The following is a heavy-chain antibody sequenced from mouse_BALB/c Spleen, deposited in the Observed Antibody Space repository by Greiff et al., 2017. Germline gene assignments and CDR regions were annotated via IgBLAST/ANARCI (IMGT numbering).Heavy chain of an antibody. Sequence: EVMLVESGGGLVQPGGSLKLSCAASGFTFSSYTMSWVRQTPEKRLEWVAYISNGGGSTYYPDTVKGRFTISRDNAKNTLYLQMSSLKSEDTAMYYWARLLTGRYYAMDYWGQGTSVTVSS. J-gene: IGHJ4*01. D-gene: IGHD4-1*01. CDR3: ARLLTGRYYAMDY. V-gene: IGHV5-12-2*01. CDR1: GFTFSSYT. CDR2: ISNGGGST.